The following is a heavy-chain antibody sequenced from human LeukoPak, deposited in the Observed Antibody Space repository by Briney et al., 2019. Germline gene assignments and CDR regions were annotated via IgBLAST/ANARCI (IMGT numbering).Heavy chain of an antibody. CDR2: ISYDGSNK. Sequence: GGSLRLSCAASGFTFSSYGMHWVRQAPGKGLEWVAVISYDGSNKYYADSVKGRFTISRDNSKNTLYLHISSLRTEDTAVYFCARDNAARNMGYAFDLWGQGTLVTVSS. D-gene: IGHD2-15*01. CDR1: GFTFSSYG. CDR3: ARDNAARNMGYAFDL. V-gene: IGHV3-30*03. J-gene: IGHJ4*02.